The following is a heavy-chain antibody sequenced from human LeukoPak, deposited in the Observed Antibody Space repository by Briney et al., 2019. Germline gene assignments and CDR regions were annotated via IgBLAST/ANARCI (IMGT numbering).Heavy chain of an antibody. CDR2: ISYSGST. Sequence: SETLSLTCTVSGGSISSSSYYWDWIRQPPGKGLEWIGSISYSGSTYYNPSLKSRVTISVDTSKNHFSLKLSSVTAADTAVYYCARGPPHPHRTPLRKYYYYMDVWGKGTTVTVSS. V-gene: IGHV4-39*02. D-gene: IGHD3-3*01. CDR3: ARGPPHPHRTPLRKYYYYMDV. CDR1: GGSISSSSYY. J-gene: IGHJ6*03.